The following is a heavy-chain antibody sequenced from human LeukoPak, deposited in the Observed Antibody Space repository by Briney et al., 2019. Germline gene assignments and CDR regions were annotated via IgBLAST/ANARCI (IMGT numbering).Heavy chain of an antibody. CDR1: GITLSNYG. CDR3: AKRGVVIRVILVGFHKEAYYFDS. Sequence: GGSLRLSCAVSGITLSNYGMSWVRQAPGKGLEWVAGISGSGGSTNYADSVKGRFTISRDNPKNTLYLQMNSLRVEDTAVYFCAKRGVVIRVILVGFHKEAYYFDSWGQGARVTVSS. V-gene: IGHV3-23*01. CDR2: ISGSGGST. J-gene: IGHJ4*02. D-gene: IGHD3-22*01.